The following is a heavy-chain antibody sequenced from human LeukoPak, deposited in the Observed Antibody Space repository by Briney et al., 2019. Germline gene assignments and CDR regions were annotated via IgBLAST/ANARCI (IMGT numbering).Heavy chain of an antibody. CDR2: IYPSDSDT. CDR3: AIGELIDCFDF. J-gene: IGHJ4*02. Sequence: GESLKISCKGSGYTFPNFWIGWVRQMPGKGLEWMGIIYPSDSDTRYSPSFQGQVTISADKSITTAYLQWDSLKASDTAIYYCAIGELIDCFDFWGQGTVVTVPS. CDR1: GYTFPNFW. D-gene: IGHD2-21*01. V-gene: IGHV5-51*01.